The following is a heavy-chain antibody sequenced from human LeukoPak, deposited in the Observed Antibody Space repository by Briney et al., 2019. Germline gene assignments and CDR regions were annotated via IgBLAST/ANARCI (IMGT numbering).Heavy chain of an antibody. D-gene: IGHD2-2*02. Sequence: GASVKVSCKVSGYTLTELSMHWVRQAPGKGLEWMGGFDPEDGETIYAQKFQGRVTMTEDTSTDTAYMELSSPRSDDTAVYYCATDIVVVPAAIHPEFDYWGQGTLVTVSS. CDR1: GYTLTELS. V-gene: IGHV1-24*01. CDR2: FDPEDGET. CDR3: ATDIVVVPAAIHPEFDY. J-gene: IGHJ4*02.